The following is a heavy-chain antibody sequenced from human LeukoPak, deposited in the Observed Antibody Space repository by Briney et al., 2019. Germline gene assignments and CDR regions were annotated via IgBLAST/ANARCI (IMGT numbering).Heavy chain of an antibody. Sequence: SVKVSCKASGGTFSSYAISWVRQAPGQGLEWMGRIIPIFGTANYAQKFQGRVTITADESTSTAYMELSSLRSRDTAVYYCAKGQPYNYFDYWGQGTLVTVSS. CDR1: GGTFSSYA. V-gene: IGHV1-69*15. D-gene: IGHD4-11*01. CDR2: IIPIFGTA. J-gene: IGHJ4*02. CDR3: AKGQPYNYFDY.